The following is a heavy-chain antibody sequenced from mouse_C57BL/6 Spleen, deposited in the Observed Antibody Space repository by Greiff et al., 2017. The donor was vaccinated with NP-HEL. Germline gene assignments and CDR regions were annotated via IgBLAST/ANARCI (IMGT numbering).Heavy chain of an antibody. CDR2: INYDGSST. CDR1: GFTFSDYY. Sequence: EVQRVESEGGLVQPGSSMKLSCTASGFTFSDYYMAWVRQVPEKGLEWVANINYDGSSTYYLDSLKSRFIISRDNAKNILYLQMSSLKSEDTATYYCARDRGNLLDYWGQGTTLTVSS. V-gene: IGHV5-16*01. CDR3: ARDRGNLLDY. D-gene: IGHD2-1*01. J-gene: IGHJ2*01.